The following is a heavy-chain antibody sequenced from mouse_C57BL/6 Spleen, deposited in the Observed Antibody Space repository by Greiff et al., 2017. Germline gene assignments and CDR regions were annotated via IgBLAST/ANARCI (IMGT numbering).Heavy chain of an antibody. V-gene: IGHV1-82*01. CDR3: ARHMGVTTYFDY. Sequence: VQLQESGPELVKPGASVKISCKASGYAFSSSWMNWVKQRPGKGLEWIGRIYPGDGDTNYNGKFKGKATLTADKSSSTAYMQLSSLTSEDSAVYYCARHMGVTTYFDYWGQGTTLTVSS. D-gene: IGHD2-2*01. CDR1: GYAFSSSW. J-gene: IGHJ2*01. CDR2: IYPGDGDT.